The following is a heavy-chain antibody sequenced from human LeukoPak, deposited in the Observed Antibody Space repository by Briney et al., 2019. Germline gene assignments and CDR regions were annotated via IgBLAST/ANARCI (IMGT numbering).Heavy chain of an antibody. J-gene: IGHJ3*02. CDR2: ISGSGGST. CDR1: GFTFSSYA. D-gene: IGHD6-13*01. CDR3: AKVRKSSSSWYGNDAFDI. V-gene: IGHV3-23*01. Sequence: PGGSLRLSCADSGFTFSSYAMSWVRQAPGKGLEWVSAISGSGGSTYYADSVKGRFTISRDNSKNTLYLQMNSQRAEDTAVYYCAKVRKSSSSWYGNDAFDIWGQGTMVTVSS.